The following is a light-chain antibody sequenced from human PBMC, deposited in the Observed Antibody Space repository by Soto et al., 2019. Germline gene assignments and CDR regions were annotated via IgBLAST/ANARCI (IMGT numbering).Light chain of an antibody. CDR3: QVWDSRTDHVI. Sequence: SYELTQPPSLSVAPGKTAMISCEGDNIGDKSVHWYQQKPGQAPVLVIYSDSDRPSGIPERVSGSNSGNLATLTISRVEAGDEADYYCQVWDSRTDHVIFGGGTKVTVL. CDR2: SDS. J-gene: IGLJ2*01. CDR1: NIGDKS. V-gene: IGLV3-21*04.